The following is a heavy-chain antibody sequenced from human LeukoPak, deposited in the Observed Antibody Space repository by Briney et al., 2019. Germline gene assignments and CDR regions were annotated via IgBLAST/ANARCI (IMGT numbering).Heavy chain of an antibody. CDR1: GFTFYDYA. V-gene: IGHV3-9*01. D-gene: IGHD3-22*01. CDR3: AKLGYYYDSSAPLDAFDI. J-gene: IGHJ3*02. CDR2: ISWNSGSI. Sequence: PGRSLRLSCAASGFTFYDYAMHWVRQAPGKGLEWVSGISWNSGSIGYADSVKGRFTISRDNAKNSLYLQMNSLRAEDTALYYCAKLGYYYDSSAPLDAFDIWGQGTMVTVSS.